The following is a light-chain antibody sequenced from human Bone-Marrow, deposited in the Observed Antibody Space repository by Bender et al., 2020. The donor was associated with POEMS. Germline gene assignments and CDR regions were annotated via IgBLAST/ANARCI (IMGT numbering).Light chain of an antibody. Sequence: SNELTQPPSVSVSPGQTAKITCSGDKLGEKYACWYQQKPGQSPVLVIYQDNRRPSGIPERFSGSNSGNTATLTISGTQAMDEADYYCQAWDSGTAGVVSGGGTKLTVL. CDR3: QAWDSGTAGVV. J-gene: IGLJ2*01. CDR2: QDN. V-gene: IGLV3-1*01. CDR1: KLGEKY.